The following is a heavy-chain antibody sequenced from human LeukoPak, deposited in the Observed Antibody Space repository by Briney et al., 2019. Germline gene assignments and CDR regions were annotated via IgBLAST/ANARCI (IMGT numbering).Heavy chain of an antibody. V-gene: IGHV4-59*01. CDR3: ARDTKYYYDSSGYTRNAFDI. Sequence: PSETLSLTCTVSGGSISSYYWSWIRQPPGKGLEWIGYIYYSGSTNYNPSLKSRVTISVDTSKNQFSLKLSSVTAADTAVYYCARDTKYYYDSSGYTRNAFDIWGQGTMVTVSS. D-gene: IGHD3-22*01. CDR1: GGSISSYY. CDR2: IYYSGST. J-gene: IGHJ3*02.